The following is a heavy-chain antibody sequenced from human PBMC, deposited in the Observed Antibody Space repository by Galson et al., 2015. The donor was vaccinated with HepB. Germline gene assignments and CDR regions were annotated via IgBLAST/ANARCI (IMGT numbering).Heavy chain of an antibody. CDR2: ISYDGSNK. V-gene: IGHV3-30*18. CDR1: GFTFSSYG. J-gene: IGHJ5*02. D-gene: IGHD3-10*01. CDR3: AKGVRGNHRPSNWFDP. Sequence: SLRLSCAASGFTFSSYGMHWVRQAPGKGLEWVAVISYDGSNKYYADSVKGRFTISRDNSKNTLYLQMNSLRAEDTAVYYCAKGVRGNHRPSNWFDPWGQGTLVTVSS.